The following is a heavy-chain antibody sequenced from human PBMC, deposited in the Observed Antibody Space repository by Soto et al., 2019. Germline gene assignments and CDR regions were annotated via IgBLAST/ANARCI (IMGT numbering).Heavy chain of an antibody. J-gene: IGHJ6*02. Sequence: QVQLVQSGAEVKKPGASVKVSCKASGYTFTGYYMHWVRQAPGQGLEWMGWINPNSGGTNYAQKLQGWVTMTRDTSISTAYMELSRLRSDDTAVYYCARGTYYDAGMDVWGQGTTVTVSS. V-gene: IGHV1-2*04. CDR3: ARGTYYDAGMDV. CDR1: GYTFTGYY. D-gene: IGHD3-3*01. CDR2: INPNSGGT.